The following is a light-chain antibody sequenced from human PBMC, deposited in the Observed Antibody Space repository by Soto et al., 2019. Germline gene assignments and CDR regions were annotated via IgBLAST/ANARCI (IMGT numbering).Light chain of an antibody. CDR3: QQSYSTPLN. J-gene: IGKJ2*01. CDR1: QTIRSY. CDR2: EAS. V-gene: IGKV1-39*01. Sequence: DIQMTQSPSSLSASVGDRVTITCRASQTIRSYLNWYQQKPGKPPKFLIYEASSLQSGVPSRFSGGGSGTDFTLTISSLQPEDFATYYCQQSYSTPLNFGQGTKLEIK.